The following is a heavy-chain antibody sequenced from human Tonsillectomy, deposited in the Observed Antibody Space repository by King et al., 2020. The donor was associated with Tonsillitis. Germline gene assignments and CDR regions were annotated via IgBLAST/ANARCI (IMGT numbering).Heavy chain of an antibody. Sequence: VQLVESGGGLVQPGGSLRLSCAASGFTFSSYAMSWVRQAPGKGLEGVSAISGSGGSIYYADSVKGRFTISSDNAKNTLYLQMNSLRAEDTAVYYCAKNPSITMVRGVIIIWFDPWGQGTLVTVSS. CDR2: ISGSGGSI. J-gene: IGHJ5*02. D-gene: IGHD3-10*01. CDR1: GFTFSSYA. V-gene: IGHV3-23*04. CDR3: AKNPSITMVRGVIIIWFDP.